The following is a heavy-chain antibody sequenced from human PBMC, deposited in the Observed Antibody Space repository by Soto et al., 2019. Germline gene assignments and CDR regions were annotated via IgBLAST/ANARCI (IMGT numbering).Heavy chain of an antibody. CDR2: INPKSGGT. Sequence: ASVKVSCKASGYSFTDYHIHWVRQAPGQGLEWLGRINPKSGGTSTAQKFQGWVTMTTDTSISTASMELTRLSSDDTAIYYCARGDSTDCSNGVCSFFYNHDMDVWGQGTTVTVSS. V-gene: IGHV1-2*04. J-gene: IGHJ6*02. D-gene: IGHD2-8*01. CDR1: GYSFTDYH. CDR3: ARGDSTDCSNGVCSFFYNHDMDV.